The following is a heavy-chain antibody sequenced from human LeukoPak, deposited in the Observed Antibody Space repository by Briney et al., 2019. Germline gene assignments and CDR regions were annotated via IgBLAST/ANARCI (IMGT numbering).Heavy chain of an antibody. CDR2: ISGSGGST. V-gene: IGHV3-23*01. CDR3: AKDLWLEAYYFDY. J-gene: IGHJ4*02. Sequence: QPGGSLRLSRAASGFTFSSYAMSWVRQAPGKGLEWVSAISGSGGSTYYAGSVKGRFTISRDNSKNTLYLQMNSLRAEDTAVYYCAKDLWLEAYYFDYWGQGTLVTVSS. CDR1: GFTFSSYA. D-gene: IGHD6-19*01.